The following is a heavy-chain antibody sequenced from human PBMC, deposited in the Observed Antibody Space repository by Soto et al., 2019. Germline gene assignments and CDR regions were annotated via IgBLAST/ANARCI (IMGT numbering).Heavy chain of an antibody. J-gene: IGHJ4*02. V-gene: IGHV4-59*01. CDR1: GGSLSSYY. D-gene: IGHD3-10*01. CDR3: ATAVVRGVFEY. Sequence: PSETLSLTCTVSGGSLSSYYWSWIRQSPGKGLEWIGHIYNSGSTNYNPSLKSRVTISVDTSKNQFSLKLSSVTAADTAVYYCATAVVRGVFEYWGQGAPVNVSS. CDR2: IYNSGST.